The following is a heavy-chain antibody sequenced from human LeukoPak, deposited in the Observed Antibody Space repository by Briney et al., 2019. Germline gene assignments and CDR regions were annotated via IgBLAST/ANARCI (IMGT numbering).Heavy chain of an antibody. J-gene: IGHJ4*02. D-gene: IGHD3-3*01. V-gene: IGHV1-8*01. CDR2: MNPISGNT. CDR3: ARGQSGRRFLADY. Sequence: ASVKVSCKASGYAFSSYDINWVRQATGQGLEWMGWMNPISGNTGYAQKFQGRVNITRDTSINTAYMDLTYLRSEDTAIYYCARGQSGRRFLADYWGQGTLVTVSS. CDR1: GYAFSSYD.